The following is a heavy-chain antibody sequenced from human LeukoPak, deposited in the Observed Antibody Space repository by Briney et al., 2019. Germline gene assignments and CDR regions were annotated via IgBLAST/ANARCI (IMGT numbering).Heavy chain of an antibody. CDR3: AKDSVYYDSSSGY. Sequence: PGRSLTLSCVASGFTFSSYGMLWVRQAAGKGVEWVAFIWYDGSNKYYTDSVKGRVTISRDNSKNTLYLQMNSVRAEDTAVYYCAKDSVYYDSSSGYWGQGTLVTAS. J-gene: IGHJ4*02. CDR1: GFTFSSYG. CDR2: IWYDGSNK. D-gene: IGHD3-22*01. V-gene: IGHV3-33*06.